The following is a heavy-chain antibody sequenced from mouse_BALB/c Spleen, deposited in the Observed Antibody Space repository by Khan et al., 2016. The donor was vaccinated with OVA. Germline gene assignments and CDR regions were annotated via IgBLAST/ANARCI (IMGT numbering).Heavy chain of an antibody. CDR2: INPNNGGS. V-gene: IGHV1S81*02. Sequence: QVQLKQSGAELVKTGASVKLSCKASGYTFSSYYLYWVKQRPGQGLEWIGEINPNNGGSNFNEKFKSKVTLTVDKSSYTAYMQLSSLTSEDSAVYYCTRSGYGSFAYWGQGTLVTVSA. J-gene: IGHJ3*01. CDR1: GYTFSSYY. D-gene: IGHD2-2*01. CDR3: TRSGYGSFAY.